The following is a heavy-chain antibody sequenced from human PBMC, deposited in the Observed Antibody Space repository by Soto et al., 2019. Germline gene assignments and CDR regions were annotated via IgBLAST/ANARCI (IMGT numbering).Heavy chain of an antibody. J-gene: IGHJ5*02. CDR3: ASMPGPYSSGWYNWFDP. V-gene: IGHV4-59*01. CDR1: GGSISSYY. Sequence: SETLSLTCTVSGGSISSYYWSWIRQPPGKGLEWIGYIYYSGSTNYNPSLKSRVTISVDTSKNQFSLKLSSVTAADTAVYYCASMPGPYSSGWYNWFDPWGQGTLVTVSS. D-gene: IGHD6-19*01. CDR2: IYYSGST.